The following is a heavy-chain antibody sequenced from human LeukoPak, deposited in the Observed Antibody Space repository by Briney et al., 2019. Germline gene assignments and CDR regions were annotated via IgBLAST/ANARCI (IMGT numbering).Heavy chain of an antibody. CDR3: AREGGRTVAGTLDN. J-gene: IGHJ4*02. Sequence: GGSLRLSCAASGFTFRTSGMHWVRQAPGKGLEWVAFIQYHGRDKYYADSVKGRFTISRDNSKNTLYMEVNSLRAEDTAVYYCAREGGRTVAGTLDNWGQGTLVTVSS. D-gene: IGHD6-19*01. CDR2: IQYHGRDK. V-gene: IGHV3-30*02. CDR1: GFTFRTSG.